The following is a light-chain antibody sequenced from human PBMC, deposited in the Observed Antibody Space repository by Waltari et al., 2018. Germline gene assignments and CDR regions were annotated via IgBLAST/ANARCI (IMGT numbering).Light chain of an antibody. J-gene: IGKJ2*01. CDR1: QSVRSN. CDR2: GAS. V-gene: IGKV3-15*01. Sequence: EIVMTQSPATLSVSPGERATLSCRASQSVRSNLAWYQQKPGQAPRLLIYGASNRVTGIPGKFSGSGSGTEFTLTISSLQSEDVAVYYCQHYNNWPSYTFGPGTKLEIK. CDR3: QHYNNWPSYT.